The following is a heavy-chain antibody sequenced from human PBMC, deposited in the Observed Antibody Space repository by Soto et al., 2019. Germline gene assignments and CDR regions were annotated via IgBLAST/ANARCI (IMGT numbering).Heavy chain of an antibody. CDR1: GFSLSTSGVG. J-gene: IGHJ5*02. CDR3: AHRPHFYHDLLTGYYSWFDP. V-gene: IGHV2-5*01. CDR2: IYWNDDK. D-gene: IGHD3-9*01. Sequence: SGPTLVNPTQTLTLTCTFSGFSLSTSGVGVGWIRQPPGKALDWLALIYWNDDKRYSPSLESRLTITKDTSKNQVVLTMTSMDPVDTATYYCAHRPHFYHDLLTGYYSWFDPWGQGTLVTVSS.